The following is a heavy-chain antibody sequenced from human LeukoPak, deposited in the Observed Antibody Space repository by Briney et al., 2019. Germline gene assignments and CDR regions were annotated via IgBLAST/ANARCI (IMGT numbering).Heavy chain of an antibody. CDR3: VTYYYDSSGQHNLFDP. CDR2: ISSSGSTI. D-gene: IGHD3-22*01. J-gene: IGHJ5*02. CDR1: GFTFSSYE. Sequence: GGSLRLSCAASGFTFSSYEMNWVRQAPGKGLEWVSYISSSGSTIYYADSVKGRFTISRDNAKNSLYLQMNSLRAEDTAVYYCVTYYYDSSGQHNLFDPWGQGTLVTVSS. V-gene: IGHV3-48*03.